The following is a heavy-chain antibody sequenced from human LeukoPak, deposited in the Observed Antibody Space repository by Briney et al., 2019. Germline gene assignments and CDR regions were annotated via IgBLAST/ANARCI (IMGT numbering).Heavy chain of an antibody. D-gene: IGHD2-21*02. CDR2: INAGNGNT. CDR1: GYTFTSYA. Sequence: ASVKVSCKASGYTFTSYALHWVRQAPGQRLEWMGWINAGNGNTKYSQKFQGRVTITRDTSASTASMELSSLRSEDTAVYYCAGSFLGYCGGDCYSHFDYWGQGTLVTVSS. J-gene: IGHJ4*02. CDR3: AGSFLGYCGGDCYSHFDY. V-gene: IGHV1-3*01.